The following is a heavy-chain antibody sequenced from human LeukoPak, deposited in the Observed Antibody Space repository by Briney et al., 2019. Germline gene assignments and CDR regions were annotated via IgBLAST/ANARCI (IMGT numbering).Heavy chain of an antibody. V-gene: IGHV4-30-4*08. J-gene: IGHJ4*02. CDR3: VTLIEYFDY. CDR1: GGSISSGDYY. CDR2: IYYSGST. D-gene: IGHD3-22*01. Sequence: SQTLSLTCTVSGGSISSGDYYWSWVRQPPGKGLEWIGYIYYSGSTYYNPSLKSRVTISLDTSKSQFSLKLSSVTAADTAIYYCVTLIEYFDYWGQGTLVTVSS.